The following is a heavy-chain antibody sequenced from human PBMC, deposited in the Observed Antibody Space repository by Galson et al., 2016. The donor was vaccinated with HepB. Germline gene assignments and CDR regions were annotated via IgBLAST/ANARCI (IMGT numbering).Heavy chain of an antibody. D-gene: IGHD1-26*01. Sequence: LRLSCATSGFTFSSYWMSWVRQAPGKGLEWVANIKQGGSDKYYMESIKGRFTISRDNTKSSLFLEMNSLRAEDTAVYYCARSGQARGAFDIWGQGTMVTVSS. J-gene: IGHJ3*02. CDR1: GFTFSSYW. CDR2: IKQGGSDK. CDR3: ARSGQARGAFDI. V-gene: IGHV3-7*01.